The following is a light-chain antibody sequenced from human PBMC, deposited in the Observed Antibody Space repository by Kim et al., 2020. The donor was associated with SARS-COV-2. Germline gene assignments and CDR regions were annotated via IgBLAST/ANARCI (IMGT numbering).Light chain of an antibody. V-gene: IGLV2-11*01. Sequence: QSALTKPRSVSGSPGQSVTISCTGTSSDVGGYRYVSWYQQHPGKAPKVMIYEVTKRPSGVPDRFSGSKSGNAASLTISGLQAEDEADYYCCSYAGNYDYVFGSGTKVTVL. CDR1: SSDVGGYRY. CDR2: EVT. CDR3: CSYAGNYDYV. J-gene: IGLJ1*01.